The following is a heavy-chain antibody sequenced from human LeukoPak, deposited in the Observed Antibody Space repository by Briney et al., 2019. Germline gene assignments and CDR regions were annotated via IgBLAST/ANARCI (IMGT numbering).Heavy chain of an antibody. CDR1: GFTFSSYA. Sequence: GGSLRLSCAASGFTFSSYAMSWVRQAPGKGLEWVSDISGNAYNTYYADSVKGRFTISRDNSKNTLYLQMNSLRAEDTAVYYCAKPDYYDSSGYYRPAEYFQHWGQGTLVTVSS. CDR2: ISGNAYNT. V-gene: IGHV3-23*01. J-gene: IGHJ1*01. D-gene: IGHD3-22*01. CDR3: AKPDYYDSSGYYRPAEYFQH.